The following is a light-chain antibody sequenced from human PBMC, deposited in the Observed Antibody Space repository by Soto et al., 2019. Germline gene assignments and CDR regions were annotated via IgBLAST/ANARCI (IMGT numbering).Light chain of an antibody. CDR1: SSNIGAGYE. CDR3: QSYDSSLSALYV. Sequence: QSVLTQPPSVSGAPGQRVTISCTGSSSNIGAGYEVHWYQQLPGTAPKLLIYGNNNRPSGVPDRFSGSKSVTSASLAITGLQAEDEADYYCQSYDSSLSALYVFGTGTKLTVL. J-gene: IGLJ1*01. V-gene: IGLV1-40*01. CDR2: GNN.